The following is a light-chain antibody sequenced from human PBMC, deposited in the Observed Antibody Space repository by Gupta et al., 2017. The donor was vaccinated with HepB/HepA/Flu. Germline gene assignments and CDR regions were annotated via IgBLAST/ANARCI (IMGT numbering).Light chain of an antibody. CDR1: SSNIGAGYD. V-gene: IGLV1-40*01. CDR2: GNS. Sequence: QSVLTQPPSVSGAPGQRVTISCTGSSSNIGAGYDVHWYQQLPGTAPNLLIYGNSNRPSGVPDRFSGSKSGTSASLAITGLQAEDEADYYCQSCDSSLSGYYVFGTGTKVTVL. J-gene: IGLJ1*01. CDR3: QSCDSSLSGYYV.